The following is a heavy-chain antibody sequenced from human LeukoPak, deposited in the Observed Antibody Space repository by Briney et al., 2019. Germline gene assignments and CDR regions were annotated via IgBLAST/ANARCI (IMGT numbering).Heavy chain of an antibody. CDR3: ARVYYGSGSYYYYYGMDV. J-gene: IGHJ6*02. CDR1: GGSISSGDYY. CDR2: IYYSGST. V-gene: IGHV4-30-4*01. D-gene: IGHD3-10*01. Sequence: PSETLSLTCTVSGGSISSGDYYWSWIRQPPGKGLEWIGYIYYSGSTYYNPSLKSRVTISVDTSKNQFSLKLSSVTAADTAVYYCARVYYGSGSYYYYYGMDVWGQGTTVTVSS.